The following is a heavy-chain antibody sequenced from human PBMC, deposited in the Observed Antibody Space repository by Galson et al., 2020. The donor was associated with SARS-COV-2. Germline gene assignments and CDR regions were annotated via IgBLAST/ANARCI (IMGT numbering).Heavy chain of an antibody. CDR3: ARGCSSTSCYIGDAFDI. Sequence: GGSLRLSCAASGFTFSSYAMHWVRQAPGKGLEWVAVISYDGSNKYYADSVKGRFTISRDNSKNTLYLQMNSLRPEDTAVYYCARGCSSTSCYIGDAFDIWGQGTMVTVSS. J-gene: IGHJ3*02. V-gene: IGHV3-30*04. CDR1: GFTFSSYA. CDR2: ISYDGSNK. D-gene: IGHD2-2*02.